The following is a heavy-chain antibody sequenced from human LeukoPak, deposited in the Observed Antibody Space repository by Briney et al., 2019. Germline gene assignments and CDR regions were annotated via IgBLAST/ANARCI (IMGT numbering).Heavy chain of an antibody. J-gene: IGHJ4*02. V-gene: IGHV3-21*01. Sequence: PGGSLRLSCAASGFAFSSYSMNWVRQAPGKGLEWVSSISTDSNYIYYADSVKGRFTISRDNAKNSLYLQMNSLRAEDTAVYYCARVPTCIAVAGCKFGFDYWGQGTLVTVSS. CDR3: ARVPTCIAVAGCKFGFDY. D-gene: IGHD6-19*01. CDR1: GFAFSSYS. CDR2: ISTDSNYI.